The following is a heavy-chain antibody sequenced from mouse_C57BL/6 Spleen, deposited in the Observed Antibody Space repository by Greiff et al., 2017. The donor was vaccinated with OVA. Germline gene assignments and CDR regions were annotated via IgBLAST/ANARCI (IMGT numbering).Heavy chain of an antibody. V-gene: IGHV1-82*01. Sequence: VQLQQSGPELVKPGASVKISCKASGYAFSSSWMNWVKQRPGKGLEWIGRIYPGDGDTNYNGKFKGKATLTADKSSSTAYMQLSSLTSEDSAVYVCAREGGTTAMDYWGQGTSVTVSS. J-gene: IGHJ4*01. D-gene: IGHD1-2*01. CDR3: AREGGTTAMDY. CDR2: IYPGDGDT. CDR1: GYAFSSSW.